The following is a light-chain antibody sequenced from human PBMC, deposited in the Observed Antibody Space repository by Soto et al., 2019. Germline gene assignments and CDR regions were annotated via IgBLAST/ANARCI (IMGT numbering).Light chain of an antibody. CDR2: DAS. V-gene: IGKV3-11*01. CDR1: QSVTSY. J-gene: IGKJ5*01. CDR3: QQRSKWIT. Sequence: EIVLTQSPGTLSLSPGERDTLSCRASQSVTSYLAWYQQKPGQAPRLLIYDASSRATGIPARFSGSGSGTDFTLTISSLEPEDFAVYYCQQRSKWITFGQGTRLEIK.